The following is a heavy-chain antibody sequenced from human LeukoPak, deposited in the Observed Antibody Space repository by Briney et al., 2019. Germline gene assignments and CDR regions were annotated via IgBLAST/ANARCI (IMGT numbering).Heavy chain of an antibody. CDR2: IYPGDSDT. CDR3: ARSPFYYFDC. V-gene: IGHV5-51*01. Sequence: GESLKISCEGSGYSFTNYWIGWVRQMPGKGLEWMGIIYPGDSDTRYSPSFQGQVTISVDKSISTAYLQWSSLRASDTAMFYCARSPFYYFDCWGLGTLVTVSS. D-gene: IGHD3-3*01. CDR1: GYSFTNYW. J-gene: IGHJ4*02.